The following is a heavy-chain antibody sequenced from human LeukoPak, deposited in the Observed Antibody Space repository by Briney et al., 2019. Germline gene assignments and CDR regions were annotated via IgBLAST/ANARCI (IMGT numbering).Heavy chain of an antibody. CDR2: INSDGSST. Sequence: GGSLRLSCAASGFTFSRYWMHWVRQAPGKGLARVSRINSDGSSTSYADSVKGRFTISRDNAKNTLYLQMNNLRAEDTAVYYCARGRYYFEYWGQGTLVTVSS. J-gene: IGHJ4*02. V-gene: IGHV3-74*01. CDR1: GFTFSRYW. CDR3: ARGRYYFEY. D-gene: IGHD4-17*01.